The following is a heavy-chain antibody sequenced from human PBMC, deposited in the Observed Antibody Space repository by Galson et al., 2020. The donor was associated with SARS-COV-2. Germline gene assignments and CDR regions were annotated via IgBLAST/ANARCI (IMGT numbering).Heavy chain of an antibody. CDR1: GFTFSDYS. CDR2: ISSSGNYI. Sequence: GGSLRLSCAASGFTFSDYSMNWVRQAPGKGLEWVSSISSSGNYIYYADSVKGRFTISRVNAKNSLYLQMSSLRAEDTAVYYCARDPRYYYDSSGYYCDYWGQGTLVTVSS. V-gene: IGHV3-21*01. CDR3: ARDPRYYYDSSGYYCDY. D-gene: IGHD3-22*01. J-gene: IGHJ4*02.